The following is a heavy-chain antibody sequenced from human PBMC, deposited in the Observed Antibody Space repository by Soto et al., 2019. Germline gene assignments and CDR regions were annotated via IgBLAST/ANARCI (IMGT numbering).Heavy chain of an antibody. CDR3: AKEGSVGTAMVTGEFDY. Sequence: GGSLRLSCAASGFTFSSYAMSWVRQAPGKGLEWVSAISGSGGSTYYADSVKGRFTISRDNSKNTLYLQMNSLRAEDTAVYYCAKEGSVGTAMVTGEFDYWGQGTLVTVSS. CDR2: ISGSGGST. CDR1: GFTFSSYA. D-gene: IGHD5-18*01. J-gene: IGHJ4*02. V-gene: IGHV3-23*01.